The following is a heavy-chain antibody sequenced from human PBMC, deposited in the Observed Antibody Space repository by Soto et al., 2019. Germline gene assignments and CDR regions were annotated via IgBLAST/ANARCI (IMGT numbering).Heavy chain of an antibody. CDR3: AKDSSSWSSVFDY. J-gene: IGHJ4*02. Sequence: GGSLRLSCAASGFTFSSYGMHWVRQAPGKGLEWVAVISYDGSNKYYADSVKGRFTISRDNSENTLYLQMNSLRAEDTAVYYCAKDSSSWSSVFDYWGQGTLVTVSS. D-gene: IGHD6-13*01. CDR2: ISYDGSNK. CDR1: GFTFSSYG. V-gene: IGHV3-30*18.